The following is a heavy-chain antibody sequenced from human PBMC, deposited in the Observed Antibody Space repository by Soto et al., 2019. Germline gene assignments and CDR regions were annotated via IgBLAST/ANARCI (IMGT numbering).Heavy chain of an antibody. J-gene: IGHJ4*02. V-gene: IGHV4-59*11. CDR2: VCYSGST. CDR3: AGSFMLRVHYFDS. D-gene: IGHD3-10*01. CDR1: GATIDSHY. Sequence: SETLSLTGTVSGATIDSHYCSWIRQPPGKGLEGRGEVCYSGSTNYNPSLKRRVTISINTSTKQFSLKLTSVSAADTAVYYCAGSFMLRVHYFDSWGQGAVVTVSS.